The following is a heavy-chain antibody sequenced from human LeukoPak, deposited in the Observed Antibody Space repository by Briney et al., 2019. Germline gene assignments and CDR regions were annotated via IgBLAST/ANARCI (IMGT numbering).Heavy chain of an antibody. Sequence: SETLSLTCAVYGVSFSGYYWSCIRQSPGKGLEWIVEMNHSGSSNHNPSLKSRVTISVDTSKNKFSLKLRSVTAADTAVYYCARAPSGLVEPPTRGDYFDYWGQGTLVTVSS. D-gene: IGHD2-2*01. CDR3: ARAPSGLVEPPTRGDYFDY. V-gene: IGHV4-34*01. J-gene: IGHJ4*02. CDR2: MNHSGSS. CDR1: GVSFSGYY.